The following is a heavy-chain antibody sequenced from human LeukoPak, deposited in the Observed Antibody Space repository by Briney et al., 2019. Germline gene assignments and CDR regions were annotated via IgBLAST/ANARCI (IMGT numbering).Heavy chain of an antibody. D-gene: IGHD1-1*01. Sequence: SETLSLTCTVSGDSFSNDAFYWSWVRQTAGKGLEWIGRTYNGGGAHYNPSLRSRCTISVDASKSQFSLMLSSVTAADTAVYYWARGSGNPELPFDYWGQGILVTVSS. V-gene: IGHV4-61*02. J-gene: IGHJ4*02. CDR3: ARGSGNPELPFDY. CDR1: GDSFSNDAFY. CDR2: TYNGGGA.